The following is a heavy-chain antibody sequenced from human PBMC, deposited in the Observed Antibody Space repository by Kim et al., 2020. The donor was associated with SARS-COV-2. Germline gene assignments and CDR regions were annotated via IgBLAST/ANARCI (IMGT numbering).Heavy chain of an antibody. Sequence: GGSLRLSCAASGFTFSIYWMSWVRQAPGKGLEWVANIKQDGSEKYYVDSVKGRFTISRENAKNSLYLQMNRLRDEDTAVYYCARAEGVPYFDCSGLPTSFDYWGQGTLVTVSS. CDR1: GFTFSIYW. CDR2: IKQDGSEK. V-gene: IGHV3-7*01. D-gene: IGHD3-22*01. CDR3: ARAEGVPYFDCSGLPTSFDY. J-gene: IGHJ4*02.